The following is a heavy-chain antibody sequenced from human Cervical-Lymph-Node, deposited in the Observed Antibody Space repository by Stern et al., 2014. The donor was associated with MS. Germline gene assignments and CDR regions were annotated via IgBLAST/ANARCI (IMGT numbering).Heavy chain of an antibody. D-gene: IGHD5-18*01. V-gene: IGHV4-39*01. CDR3: ARRGGYNDGYTFDY. CDR1: GDSISSPSYY. J-gene: IGHJ4*02. Sequence: QVQLQQWGPGLVKPSETLSLTCTVSGDSISSPSYYWGWVRQTPEKGLEWIGSISYSGITYYNPSLKSRVNISVDTSNNQFSVRLTSVTAADTAVYYCARRGGYNDGYTFDYWGPGTLVTVSS. CDR2: ISYSGIT.